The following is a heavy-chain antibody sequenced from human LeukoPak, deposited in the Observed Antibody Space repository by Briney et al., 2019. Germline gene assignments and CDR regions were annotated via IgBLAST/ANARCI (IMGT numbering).Heavy chain of an antibody. CDR2: ISDSSHST. CDR1: GFTFTNYD. J-gene: IGHJ4*02. Sequence: GGSLRLSCAASGFTFTNYDMSWVRQAPGKGLEWVSTISDSSHSTSYADSVKGRFTISRDNSKNTLYLQMNSLRAEDTALYCCATGGFYFDFWGQGTLVTVSS. V-gene: IGHV3-23*01. D-gene: IGHD3-16*01. CDR3: ATGGFYFDF.